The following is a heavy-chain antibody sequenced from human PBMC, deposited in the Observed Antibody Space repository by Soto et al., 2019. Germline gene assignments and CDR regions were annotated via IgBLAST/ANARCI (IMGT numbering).Heavy chain of an antibody. D-gene: IGHD4-17*01. J-gene: IGHJ6*02. V-gene: IGHV3-30*18. CDR2: ISYDGSNK. CDR3: AKELAIYGGYYYGMDV. Sequence: QVQLVESGGGVVQPGRSVRLSCAASGFTFSSYGMHWVRQAPGKGLEWVAVISYDGSNKYYADSVKGRFTISRDNSKNTLYLQMNSLRAEDTAVYYCAKELAIYGGYYYGMDVWGQGTTVTVSS. CDR1: GFTFSSYG.